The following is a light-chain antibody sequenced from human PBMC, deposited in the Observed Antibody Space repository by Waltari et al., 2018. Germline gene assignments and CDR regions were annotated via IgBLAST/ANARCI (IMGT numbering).Light chain of an antibody. J-gene: IGLJ3*02. CDR3: AAWDDSLNGHWV. V-gene: IGLV1-44*01. CDR1: SSNIGSNV. CDR2: SSD. Sequence: QSVLTQPPSASGTPGQRVTISCSGGSSNIGSNVVNWYQQLPGTAPKLLIYSSDQRPSGVPDRFSGSKSGTSASLAISGLQYEDEADYYCAAWDDSLNGHWVFGGGTKVTVL.